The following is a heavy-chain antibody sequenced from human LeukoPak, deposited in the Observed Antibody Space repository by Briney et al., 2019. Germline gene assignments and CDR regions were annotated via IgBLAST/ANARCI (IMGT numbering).Heavy chain of an antibody. D-gene: IGHD1-1*01. J-gene: IGHJ4*02. CDR3: ARVYWNDVGFWYEYYFDY. CDR1: GFTFSSYA. CDR2: ISGSGGST. Sequence: GGSLRLSCAASGFTFSSYAMSWVRQAPGKGLEWVSAISGSGGSTYYADSVKGRFTISRDNSKNTLYLQMNSLRAEDTAVYYCARVYWNDVGFWYEYYFDYWGQGTLVTVSS. V-gene: IGHV3-23*01.